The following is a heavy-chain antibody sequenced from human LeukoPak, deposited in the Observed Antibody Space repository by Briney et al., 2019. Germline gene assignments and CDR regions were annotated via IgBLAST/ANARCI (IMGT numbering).Heavy chain of an antibody. CDR3: ARGRGDTVTTNN. V-gene: IGHV3-48*03. J-gene: IGHJ4*02. Sequence: GGSLRLSCAASGFTFSSYEMNWVRQAPGRGLEWVSYISSSGSTIYYADSVKGRFTISRDNAKNSLYLQMNSLRAEDTAVYYCARGRGDTVTTNNWGQGTLVTVSS. CDR1: GFTFSSYE. D-gene: IGHD4-17*01. CDR2: ISSSGSTI.